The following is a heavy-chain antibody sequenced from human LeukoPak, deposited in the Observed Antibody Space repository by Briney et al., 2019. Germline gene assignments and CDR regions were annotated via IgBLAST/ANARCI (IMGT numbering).Heavy chain of an antibody. V-gene: IGHV3-43*01. CDR2: ISWDGGST. Sequence: GGSLRLSCAASGFTFDDYTMHWVRQAPGKGLEWVSLISWDGGSTYYADSVKGRFTISRDNSKNSLYLQMNSLRTEDTALYYCAKGPSDLYYYMDVWGKGTTVTVSS. J-gene: IGHJ6*03. CDR3: AKGPSDLYYYMDV. CDR1: GFTFDDYT.